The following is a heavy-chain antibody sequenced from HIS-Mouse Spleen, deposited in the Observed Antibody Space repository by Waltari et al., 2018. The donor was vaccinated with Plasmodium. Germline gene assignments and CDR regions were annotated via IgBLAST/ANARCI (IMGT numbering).Heavy chain of an antibody. CDR3: ARVGRRIWGAFDI. Sequence: QVQLQESGPGLVKPSETLSLTCPVSGGSISRYYWSWIRQPPGKGLEWIGYIYYSGSTNYNPSLKSRVTISVDTSKNQFSLKLSSVTAADTAVYYCARVGRRIWGAFDIWGQGTMVTVSS. CDR1: GGSISRYY. V-gene: IGHV4-59*01. D-gene: IGHD3-16*01. CDR2: IYYSGST. J-gene: IGHJ3*02.